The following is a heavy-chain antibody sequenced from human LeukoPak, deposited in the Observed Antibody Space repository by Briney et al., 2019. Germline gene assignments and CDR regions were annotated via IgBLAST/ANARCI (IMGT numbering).Heavy chain of an antibody. J-gene: IGHJ5*02. Sequence: PGGSLRLSCAASGFTFSSYWMSWVRQAPGKGLEWVANIKQDGSEKYYVDSVKGRFTISRDNAKNSLYLQMNSLRAEDTAVYYCARDLSDFWSGYCSAPSWFDPWGQGTLVTVSS. CDR2: IKQDGSEK. CDR1: GFTFSSYW. D-gene: IGHD3-3*01. CDR3: ARDLSDFWSGYCSAPSWFDP. V-gene: IGHV3-7*01.